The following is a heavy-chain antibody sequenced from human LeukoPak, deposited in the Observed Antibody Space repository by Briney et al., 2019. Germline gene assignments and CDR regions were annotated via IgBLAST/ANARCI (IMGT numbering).Heavy chain of an antibody. D-gene: IGHD5-18*01. V-gene: IGHV4-61*02. J-gene: IGHJ3*02. CDR3: AREGGYGLLRAFDI. CDR1: GGSISSGSYY. CDR2: IYTSGST. Sequence: SETLSLTCTVSGGSISSGSYYWSWIRQPAGKGLEWIGRIYTSGSTNYNPSLKSRVTISVDTSKNQFSLKLSSVTAADTAVYYCAREGGYGLLRAFDIWGQGTMVTVSS.